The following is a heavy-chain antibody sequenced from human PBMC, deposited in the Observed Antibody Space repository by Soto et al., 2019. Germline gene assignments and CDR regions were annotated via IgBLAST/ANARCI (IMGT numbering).Heavy chain of an antibody. Sequence: QVQVVQSGAEVKKPGASVKVSCKASGYIFINYGISWVRQAPGQGLEWMGWINVYNGNTNYAEKIQGRVTMTTDTSTSTAYMELKSLKSDDTAVYFCARGPDPTYSDYWGQGTLVPVSS. CDR2: INVYNGNT. CDR3: ARGPDPTYSDY. CDR1: GYIFINYG. V-gene: IGHV1-18*01. J-gene: IGHJ4*02.